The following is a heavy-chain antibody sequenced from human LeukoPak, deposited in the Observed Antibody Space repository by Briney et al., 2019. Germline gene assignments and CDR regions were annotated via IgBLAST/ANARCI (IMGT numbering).Heavy chain of an antibody. CDR1: GGTFSSYT. V-gene: IGHV1-69*02. D-gene: IGHD1-14*01. CDR2: IIPILGIA. CDR3: ASSLHPYRTGPYYYYYYMDV. Sequence: ASVKVSCKASGGTFSSYTISWVRQAPGQGLEWMGRIIPILGIANYAQKFQGRVTITADKSTSTAYMELSSLRSEDTAVYYCASSLHPYRTGPYYYYYYMDVWGKGTTVTVSS. J-gene: IGHJ6*03.